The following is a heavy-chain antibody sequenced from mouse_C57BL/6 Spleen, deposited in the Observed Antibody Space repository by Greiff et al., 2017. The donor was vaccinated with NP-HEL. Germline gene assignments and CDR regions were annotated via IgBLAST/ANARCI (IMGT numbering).Heavy chain of an antibody. CDR2: IHPNSGST. Sequence: QVQLKESGAELVKPGASVKLSCKASGYTFTSYWMHWVKQRPGQGLEWIGMIHPNSGSTNYNEKFKSKATLTVDKSSSTAYMQLSSLTSEDSAVYYCARDGSSYGYAMDYWGQGTSVTVSS. CDR1: GYTFTSYW. J-gene: IGHJ4*01. D-gene: IGHD1-1*01. CDR3: ARDGSSYGYAMDY. V-gene: IGHV1-64*01.